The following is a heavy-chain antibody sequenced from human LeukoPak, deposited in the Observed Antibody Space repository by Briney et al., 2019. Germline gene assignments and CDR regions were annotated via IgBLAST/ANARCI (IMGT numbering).Heavy chain of an antibody. Sequence: SETLSLTCAVYGGSFSGYYWSWIRQPPGKGLEWIGEINHSGSTNYNPSLKSRVTISVDTSKNQFSLKLSSVTAADTAVYYCARHRRLAVAGTGFDYWGQGTLVTVSS. D-gene: IGHD6-19*01. J-gene: IGHJ4*02. CDR2: INHSGST. CDR1: GGSFSGYY. V-gene: IGHV4-34*01. CDR3: ARHRRLAVAGTGFDY.